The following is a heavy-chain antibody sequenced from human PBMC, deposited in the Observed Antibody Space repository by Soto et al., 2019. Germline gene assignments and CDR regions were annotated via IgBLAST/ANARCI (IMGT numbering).Heavy chain of an antibody. V-gene: IGHV4-59*01. Sequence: SETLSLTCTVSGGSISSYYWRWIRQPPGKGLEWSGYIYYSGSTNYNPSLKSRVTIAVDTSKNQFSLKLSSVTAADTAVDYCARVLKRDYFYGMDVWGQGTTVTVSS. CDR3: ARVLKRDYFYGMDV. CDR1: GGSISSYY. CDR2: IYYSGST. J-gene: IGHJ6*02.